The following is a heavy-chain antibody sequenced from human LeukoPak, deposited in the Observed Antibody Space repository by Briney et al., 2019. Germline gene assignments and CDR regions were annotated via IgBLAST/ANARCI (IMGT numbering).Heavy chain of an antibody. V-gene: IGHV1-69*13. D-gene: IGHD3-3*01. Sequence: SVKVSCKASGGTFSSYAISWVRQAPGQGLEWMGGFIPIFGTANYAQKFQGRVTITAGESTSTAYMELSSLRSEDTAVYYSARGQNDFLRLGPIYYYYMVVSGKGTTVTVSS. CDR2: FIPIFGTA. CDR3: ARGQNDFLRLGPIYYYYMVV. CDR1: GGTFSSYA. J-gene: IGHJ6*03.